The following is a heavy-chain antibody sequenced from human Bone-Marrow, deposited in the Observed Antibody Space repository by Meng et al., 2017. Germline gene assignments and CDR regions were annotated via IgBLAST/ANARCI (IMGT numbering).Heavy chain of an antibody. V-gene: IGHV3-9*01. CDR1: GFTFDDYA. D-gene: IGHD2-2*01. J-gene: IGHJ6*02. Sequence: GGSLRLSCAASGFTFDDYAMHWVRQAPGKGLEWVSGISWNSGSIGYADSVKGRFTISRDNAKNSLYLQMNSLRAEDTAVYYCTRDHCSSTSCYLFYYYYGMDVWGQGTMVTVSS. CDR2: ISWNSGSI. CDR3: TRDHCSSTSCYLFYYYYGMDV.